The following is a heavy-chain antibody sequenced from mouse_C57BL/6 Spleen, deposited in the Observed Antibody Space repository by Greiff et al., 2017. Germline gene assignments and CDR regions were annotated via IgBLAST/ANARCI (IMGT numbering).Heavy chain of an antibody. CDR3: ARDPYYGSSPAWFAY. V-gene: IGHV5-4*01. J-gene: IGHJ3*01. CDR2: ISDGGSYT. Sequence: EVKVEESGGGLVKPGGSLKLSCAASGFTFSSYAMSWVRQTPEKRLEWVATISDGGSYTYYPDNVKGRFTISRDNAKNNLYLQMSHLKSEDTAMCYCARDPYYGSSPAWFAYWGQGTLVTVSA. CDR1: GFTFSSYA. D-gene: IGHD1-1*01.